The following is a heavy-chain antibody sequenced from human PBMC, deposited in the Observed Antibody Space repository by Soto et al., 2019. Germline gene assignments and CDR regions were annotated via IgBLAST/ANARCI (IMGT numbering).Heavy chain of an antibody. J-gene: IGHJ4*02. Sequence: ASVKVSCKASGYTFSRYYMHWVRQAPGQGLEWMGIINPSGGSTSYAQKFQGRVTMTRDASTSTVYMELSSLRSEDTAVYYCARGMAEEQIFYYFDYWGQGTPVTVSS. CDR1: GYTFSRYY. CDR2: INPSGGST. CDR3: ARGMAEEQIFYYFDY. V-gene: IGHV1-46*01. D-gene: IGHD3-9*01.